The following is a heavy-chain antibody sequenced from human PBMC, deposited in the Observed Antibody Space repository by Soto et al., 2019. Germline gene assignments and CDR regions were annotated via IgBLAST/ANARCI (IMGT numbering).Heavy chain of an antibody. CDR2: INPNSGGT. CDR3: ARSGGYSYGPFDY. J-gene: IGHJ4*02. CDR1: GYTFTVYY. Sequence: ASVKVSCKASGYTFTVYYMHWVLQAPGQGLEWMGWINPNSGGTNYAQKFQGWVTMTRDTSISTAYMELSRLRSDDTAVYYCARSGGYSYGPFDYWGQGTLVTVSS. D-gene: IGHD5-18*01. V-gene: IGHV1-2*04.